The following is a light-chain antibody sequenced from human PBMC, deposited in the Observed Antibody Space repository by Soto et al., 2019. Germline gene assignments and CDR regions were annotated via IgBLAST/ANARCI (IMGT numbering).Light chain of an antibody. CDR2: DAY. Sequence: DRSTKSLGASQSFRGLLAWYQQKPGQAPRLLIYDAYNRATGIPPRFSGSGSGPDFNLTISTLQPEACALSYCQQRHTCAVTVGQGTKVDIK. CDR3: QQRHTCAVT. V-gene: IGKV3-11*01. J-gene: IGKJ1*01. CDR1: QSFRGL.